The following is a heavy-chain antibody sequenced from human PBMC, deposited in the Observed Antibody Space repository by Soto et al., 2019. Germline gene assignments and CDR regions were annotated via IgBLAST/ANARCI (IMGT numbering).Heavy chain of an antibody. J-gene: IGHJ2*01. CDR1: GLTFSNYA. V-gene: IGHV3-23*01. D-gene: IGHD2-21*02. CDR3: AITPNCGRDCSADSYWFVDL. CDR2: ISGGGLST. Sequence: EVQLLESGGNLVQPGGSLRLSCAASGLTFSNYAMSWVRQAPGKGLEWVSAISGGGLSTYYADSVKGRFTISRDNSRNTLFLQMSALRAEDTAVYYCAITPNCGRDCSADSYWFVDLWGRGTLVTVSS.